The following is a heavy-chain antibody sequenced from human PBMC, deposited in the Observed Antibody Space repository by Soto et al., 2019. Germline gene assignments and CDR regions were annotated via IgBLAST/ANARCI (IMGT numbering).Heavy chain of an antibody. D-gene: IGHD3-22*01. V-gene: IGHV4-61*03. CDR3: VRVLDSSWYADL. CDR1: GGSVSNASFY. CDR2: IFYTGVT. J-gene: IGHJ2*01. Sequence: QVQLQESGPGLVKPSETLSLTCSVSGGSVSNASFYWTWIRQAPGTGLEYIGYIFYTGVTNYNPSLSSRVTISLDTSKNHFFLKLNSMTAADTAVYYCVRVLDSSWYADLWGRGTLVTVSS.